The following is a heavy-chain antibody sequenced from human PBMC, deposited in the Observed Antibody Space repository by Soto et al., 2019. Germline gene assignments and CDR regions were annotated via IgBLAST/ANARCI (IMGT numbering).Heavy chain of an antibody. J-gene: IGHJ4*02. CDR3: ASQGSYFRITFGGVPGDDY. Sequence: GGSLRLSCAASGFTFSSYAMSWVRQAPGKGLEWVSAISGSGGSTYYADSVKGRFTISRDNSKNTLYLQMNSLRAGDKAVYYCASQGSYFRITFGGVPGDDYWGQGTLVTVSS. CDR2: ISGSGGST. V-gene: IGHV3-23*01. D-gene: IGHD3-16*01. CDR1: GFTFSSYA.